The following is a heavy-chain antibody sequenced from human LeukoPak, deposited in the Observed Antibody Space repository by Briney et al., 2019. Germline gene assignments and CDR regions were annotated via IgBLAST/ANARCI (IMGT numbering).Heavy chain of an antibody. CDR1: GFTFSSYA. CDR2: ISGSGGST. CDR3: ARDTDGFESGYGYYYYHGMDV. J-gene: IGHJ6*02. Sequence: PGGSLRLSCAASGFTFSSYAMSWVRQAPGKGLEWVSAISGSGGSTYYADSVKGRFTISGDNAKNSLYLQMNSLRAEDTAVYYCARDTDGFESGYGYYYYHGMDVWGQGTTVTVSS. D-gene: IGHD3-3*01. V-gene: IGHV3-23*01.